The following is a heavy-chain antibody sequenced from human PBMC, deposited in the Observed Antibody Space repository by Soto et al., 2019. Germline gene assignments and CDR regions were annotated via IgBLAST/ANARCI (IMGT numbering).Heavy chain of an antibody. CDR2: IFSNDEK. D-gene: IGHD3-22*01. CDR1: GFSLSNARMG. J-gene: IGHJ4*02. V-gene: IGHV2-26*01. CDR3: ARRWGRRSGYYYDLDY. Sequence: QVTLKESGPVLVKPTETLTLTCTVSGFSLSNARMGVSWIRQPPGKALEWLAHIFSNDEKSYRTSLKSRLTIPKNTSKTQVVLTMTNMDPVDTATYYCARRWGRRSGYYYDLDYWGQGTLVTVSS.